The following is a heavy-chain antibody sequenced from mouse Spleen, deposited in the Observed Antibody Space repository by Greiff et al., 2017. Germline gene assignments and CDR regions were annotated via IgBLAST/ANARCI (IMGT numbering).Heavy chain of an antibody. CDR3: ARLDDYDPSWFAY. CDR1: GFTFSSYA. CDR2: INSNGGST. D-gene: IGHD2-4*01. V-gene: IGHV5-6-3*01. J-gene: IGHJ3*01. Sequence: EVHLVESGGGLVQPGGSLKLSCAASGFTFSSYAMSWVRQTPEKRLEWVAAINSNGGSTYYPDTVKDRFTISRDNAKNTLYLQMSSLRSEDTALYYCARLDDYDPSWFAYWGQGTLVTVSA.